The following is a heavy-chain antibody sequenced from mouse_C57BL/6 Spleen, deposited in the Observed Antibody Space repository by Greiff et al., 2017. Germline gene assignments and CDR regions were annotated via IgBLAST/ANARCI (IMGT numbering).Heavy chain of an antibody. Sequence: QVQLQQPGAELVKPGASVKLSCKASGYTFTSYWMQWVKQRPGQGLEWIGVIDPYDSYTNYNQKFKGKATLTVDTSSSTAYMQLSSLTSEDSAVXYCARGDYDSSDFDYWGQGTTLTVSS. D-gene: IGHD1-1*01. CDR2: IDPYDSYT. V-gene: IGHV1-50*01. CDR3: ARGDYDSSDFDY. CDR1: GYTFTSYW. J-gene: IGHJ2*01.